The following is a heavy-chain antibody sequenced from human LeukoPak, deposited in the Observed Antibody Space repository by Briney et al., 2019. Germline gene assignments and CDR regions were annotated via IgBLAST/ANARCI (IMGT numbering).Heavy chain of an antibody. CDR2: ISAYNGNT. CDR1: GYTFTSYG. D-gene: IGHD2-2*01. CDR3: ARDRNIVVVPAAIPFDY. V-gene: IGHV1-18*01. Sequence: ASVKVSCKASGYTFTSYGISWVRQAPGQGLEWMGWISAYNGNTNYAQKLQGRVTMTTDTSTSTAYMELRSLRSDDTTVYYCARDRNIVVVPAAIPFDYWGQGTLVTVSS. J-gene: IGHJ4*02.